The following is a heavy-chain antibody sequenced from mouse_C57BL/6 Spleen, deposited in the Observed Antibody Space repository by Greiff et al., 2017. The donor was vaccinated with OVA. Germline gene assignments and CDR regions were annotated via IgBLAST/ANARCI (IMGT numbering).Heavy chain of an antibody. J-gene: IGHJ3*01. CDR1: GFTFSDYY. V-gene: IGHV5-16*01. Sequence: EVKLMESEGGLVQPGSSMKLSCTASGFTFSDYYMAWVRQVPEKGLEWVANINYDGSSTYYLDSLKSRFILSRDNAKNILYLQMSSLKSEDTATYYCARDDYYGSSYCWFAYWGQGTLVTVSA. CDR2: INYDGSST. D-gene: IGHD1-1*01. CDR3: ARDDYYGSSYCWFAY.